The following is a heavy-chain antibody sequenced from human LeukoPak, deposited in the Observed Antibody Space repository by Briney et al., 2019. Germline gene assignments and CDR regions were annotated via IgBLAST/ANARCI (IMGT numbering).Heavy chain of an antibody. CDR1: GYTFSSYG. V-gene: IGHV1-18*01. CDR3: ARRQGTTLDFDY. J-gene: IGHJ4*02. Sequence: ASVKVSCKASGYTFSSYGFSWVRQAPGQGLEWMGWINAYNGNTNYAQNLQGRVTMTTDTSTSTAYMELRSMRSDDTAVYYCARRQGTTLDFDYWGQGTLVTVPS. D-gene: IGHD1-1*01. CDR2: INAYNGNT.